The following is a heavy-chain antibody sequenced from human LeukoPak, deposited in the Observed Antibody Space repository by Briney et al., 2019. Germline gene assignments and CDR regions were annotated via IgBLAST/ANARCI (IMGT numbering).Heavy chain of an antibody. CDR3: ARLYSSGWYGGTNNWFDP. V-gene: IGHV4-39*01. D-gene: IGHD6-19*01. CDR2: IYYSGGT. J-gene: IGHJ5*02. Sequence: SETLSLTCTVSGGSISSSSYYWGWIRQPPGKGLEWIGSIYYSGGTYYNPSLKRRVTISVDTSKNQFSLKLSSVTAAHPAVYYCARLYSSGWYGGTNNWFDPSGQGTLVTVSS. CDR1: GGSISSSSYY.